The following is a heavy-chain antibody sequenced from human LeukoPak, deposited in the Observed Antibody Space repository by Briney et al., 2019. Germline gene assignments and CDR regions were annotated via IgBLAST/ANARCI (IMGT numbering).Heavy chain of an antibody. Sequence: GGSLRLSCAASGFTFSSYGMHWVRQAPGKGLEWVAFISYDGSNQHYADSVKGRFIISRDNSKNTLYLQINSLRVEDTAVYYCAKDPRYCSSTRCFGAWGQGTLVTVSS. CDR1: GFTFSSYG. CDR3: AKDPRYCSSTRCFGA. D-gene: IGHD2-2*01. V-gene: IGHV3-30*02. CDR2: ISYDGSNQ. J-gene: IGHJ5*02.